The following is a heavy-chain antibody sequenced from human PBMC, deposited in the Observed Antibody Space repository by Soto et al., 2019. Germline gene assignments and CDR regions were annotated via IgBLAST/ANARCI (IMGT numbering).Heavy chain of an antibody. J-gene: IGHJ4*02. Sequence: GASVKVSCKASGYTITSYGSSCVRQAPGQGLEWMGWISAYNGNTNYAQKLQGRVTMTTDTSTSTAYMELRSLRSDDTAVYYCARILTSGGYYAHWGQGTLVTVSS. CDR1: GYTITSYG. CDR3: ARILTSGGYYAH. CDR2: ISAYNGNT. V-gene: IGHV1-18*01. D-gene: IGHD3-22*01.